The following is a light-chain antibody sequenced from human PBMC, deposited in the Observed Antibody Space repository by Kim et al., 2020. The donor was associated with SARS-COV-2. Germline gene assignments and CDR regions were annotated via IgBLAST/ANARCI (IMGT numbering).Light chain of an antibody. CDR3: QQYNDWPLLT. J-gene: IGKJ4*01. CDR2: GAS. CDR1: QSVKNN. V-gene: IGKV3-15*01. Sequence: ALGERGTLSCRASQSVKNNLAWYQPRPGQAPRLLIYGASTRATDISARFSGSGSGTEFTLTIRSLRSEDLAVYYCQQYNDWPLLTFGGGTKVDIK.